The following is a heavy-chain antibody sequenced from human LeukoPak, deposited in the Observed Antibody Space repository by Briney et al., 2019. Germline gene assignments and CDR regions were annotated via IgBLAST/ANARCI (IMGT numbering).Heavy chain of an antibody. V-gene: IGHV1-3*01. CDR1: GYTFTSYA. D-gene: IGHD6-13*01. CDR3: ARLPLPDSSSWGNFDY. CDR2: INAGNGNT. Sequence: ASVKVSCKASGYTFTSYAMHWVRQAPGQRLEWMGWINAGNGNTKYSQKFQGRVTITRDTSASTVYMELSSLRSEDTAVYYCARLPLPDSSSWGNFDYWGQGTLVTVSS. J-gene: IGHJ4*02.